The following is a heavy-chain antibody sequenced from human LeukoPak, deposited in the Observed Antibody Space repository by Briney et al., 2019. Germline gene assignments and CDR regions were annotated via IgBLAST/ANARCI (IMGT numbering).Heavy chain of an antibody. CDR3: ARGRYYYDSSGYYYHFDY. D-gene: IGHD3-22*01. CDR2: IYHSGST. CDR1: GGSISSGGYY. V-gene: IGHV4-30-2*01. Sequence: SGTLSLTCTVSGGSISSGGYYWSWIRQPPGKGLEWIGYIYHSGSTYYNPSLKSRVTISVDRSKNQFSLKLSSVTAADTAVYYCARGRYYYDSSGYYYHFDYWGQGTLVTVSS. J-gene: IGHJ4*02.